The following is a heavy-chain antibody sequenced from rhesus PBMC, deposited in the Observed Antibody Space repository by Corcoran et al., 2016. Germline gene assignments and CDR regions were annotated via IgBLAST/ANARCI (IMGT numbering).Heavy chain of an antibody. J-gene: IGHJ5-1*01. CDR1: GYSFTSSW. CDR3: AKDRTSLTNRFDV. CDR2: IYPGDSDT. Sequence: EVQLVQSGAEVKRPGESLRISCKTSGYSFTSSWISWVRQVPGKGLEWMGSIYPGDSDTRYNPSFQGHVTISADKSISTTYLQWSSLKASDTATYYCAKDRTSLTNRFDVWGPGVLVTVSS. V-gene: IGHV5S1*01. D-gene: IGHD4-11*01.